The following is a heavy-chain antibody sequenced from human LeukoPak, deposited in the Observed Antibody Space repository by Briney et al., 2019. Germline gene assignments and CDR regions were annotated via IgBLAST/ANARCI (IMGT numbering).Heavy chain of an antibody. Sequence: ASVKVSCKASGYTFTSYYMHWVRQATGQGLEWVGIINPSGGSTSYAQKFQGRLTMTRDTSTSTVYMELSSLRSEDTAVYYCARVERYCSGGSCYGDYYYYGMDVWGQGTTVTVSS. J-gene: IGHJ6*02. V-gene: IGHV1-46*01. CDR3: ARVERYCSGGSCYGDYYYYGMDV. D-gene: IGHD2-15*01. CDR2: INPSGGST. CDR1: GYTFTSYY.